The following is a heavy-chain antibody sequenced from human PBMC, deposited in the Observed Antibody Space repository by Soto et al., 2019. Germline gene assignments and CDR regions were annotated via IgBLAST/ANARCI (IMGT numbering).Heavy chain of an antibody. Sequence: QVQLVESGGGVVQPGRSPRLSCAASGFTFSNFGMHWVRQAPGKGLEWVAAISSDGGDKYYSHSVKDRFTISRDNSKNEMFLQMNRLRVEDTAVYYCVKGSEVARQELDHWGQGILVTVSS. V-gene: IGHV3-30*18. CDR1: GFTFSNFG. J-gene: IGHJ4*02. CDR3: VKGSEVARQELDH. D-gene: IGHD2-15*01. CDR2: ISSDGGDK.